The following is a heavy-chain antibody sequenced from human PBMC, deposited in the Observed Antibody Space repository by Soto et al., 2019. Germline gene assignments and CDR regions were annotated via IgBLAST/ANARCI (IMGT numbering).Heavy chain of an antibody. CDR1: GFTFSSYA. CDR3: AKDPDYGDYFLDWSGDY. Sequence: GGSLRLSCAASGFTFSSYAMSWVRQAPGKGLEWVSAISGSGGSTYYADSVKGRFTISRDNSKNTLYLQMNSLRAEDTAVYYCAKDPDYGDYFLDWSGDYWGQGTLVTVSS. CDR2: ISGSGGST. J-gene: IGHJ4*02. V-gene: IGHV3-23*01. D-gene: IGHD4-17*01.